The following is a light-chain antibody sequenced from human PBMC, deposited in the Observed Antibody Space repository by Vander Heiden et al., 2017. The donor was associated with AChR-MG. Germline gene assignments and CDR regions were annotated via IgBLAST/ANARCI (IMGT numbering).Light chain of an antibody. CDR2: GAS. Sequence: EIVMTQSPATLSVSPGERATLSCRASQSVSSNLAWYQQKPGQAPRLLIYGASTRATGIPARFSGSGYGTEFTLTISSLQSEDFAVYYCQQYKNWPPDTFGQWTKLEIK. CDR1: QSVSSN. CDR3: QQYKNWPPDT. J-gene: IGKJ2*01. V-gene: IGKV3-15*01.